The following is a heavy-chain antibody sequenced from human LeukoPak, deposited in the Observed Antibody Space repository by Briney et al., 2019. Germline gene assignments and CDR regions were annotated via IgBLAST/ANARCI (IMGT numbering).Heavy chain of an antibody. Sequence: GGSLRLSCAASGFTFSSSVMSWVRQAPGKGLEWVSAIDRSGDNTYYGDSVKGRFTISRDISKNTLYLQMNSLRAEDTAVYYCAKDKHGYYDSSGYYYYHTEYFQHWGQGTLVTVSS. CDR1: GFTFSSSV. CDR3: AKDKHGYYDSSGYYYYHTEYFQH. D-gene: IGHD3-22*01. J-gene: IGHJ1*01. CDR2: IDRSGDNT. V-gene: IGHV3-23*01.